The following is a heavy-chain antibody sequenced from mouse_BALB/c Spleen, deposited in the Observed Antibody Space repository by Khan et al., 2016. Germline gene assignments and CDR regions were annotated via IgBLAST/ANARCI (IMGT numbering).Heavy chain of an antibody. CDR3: TRGFGYFDY. V-gene: IGHV6-6*02. Sequence: EVQLVESGGGLVQPGGSMKLSCVASGFTFSNYWMNWVRQSPEKGLEWVAEIRLKSNNYASHYAESVKGRFTISSDDSKSSVYLQLNNLRPEDTGIYYCTRGFGYFDYWGQGTTLTVSS. J-gene: IGHJ2*01. CDR1: GFTFSNYW. D-gene: IGHD3-2*02. CDR2: IRLKSNNYAS.